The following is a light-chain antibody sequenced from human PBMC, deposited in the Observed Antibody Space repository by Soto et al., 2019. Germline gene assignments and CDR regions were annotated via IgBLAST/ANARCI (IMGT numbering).Light chain of an antibody. CDR2: AAS. V-gene: IGKV1-9*01. J-gene: IGKJ3*01. CDR1: QDVSRY. CDR3: KPLNGDVFA. Sequence: DIQLTQSPSFLSASVGDRVTITCRASQDVSRYVAWYQQEPGKAPNRLIYAASTLRSGVPSRFSGSGSEPEFTHTNSSIQHEAFATYYGKPLNGDVFAFGPGTKVEMK.